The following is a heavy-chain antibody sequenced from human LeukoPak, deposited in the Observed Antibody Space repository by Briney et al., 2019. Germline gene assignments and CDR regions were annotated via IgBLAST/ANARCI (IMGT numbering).Heavy chain of an antibody. Sequence: GESLKISCKGSGYSFNTYWIGWVRQMPGKGLEWMGIIYPGDSDSRYSPSFQGQVTFSADKSISTAYLQWTSLKTSDTAMYYCARRHGAALDFWGQGTQVTVSS. CDR2: IYPGDSDS. J-gene: IGHJ4*02. D-gene: IGHD2-15*01. V-gene: IGHV5-51*01. CDR1: GYSFNTYW. CDR3: ARRHGAALDF.